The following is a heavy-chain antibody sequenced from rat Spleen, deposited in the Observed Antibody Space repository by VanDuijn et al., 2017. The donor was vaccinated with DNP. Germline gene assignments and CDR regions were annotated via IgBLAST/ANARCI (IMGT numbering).Heavy chain of an antibody. J-gene: IGHJ4*01. D-gene: IGHD1-12*03. CDR1: GFTFSNYY. Sequence: EVQLVGSGGGLVQSGRSLKLSCAASGFTFSNYYMAWVRQAPKKGLEWVAAISTSGSRTYYPDSWKGRFTISRDDAKSSLYLQMNSLKSGDTATYSCAREGDYYDGYGDALDAWCQGTSVTVAS. CDR3: AREGDYYDGYGDALDA. V-gene: IGHV5-25*01. CDR2: ISTSGSRT.